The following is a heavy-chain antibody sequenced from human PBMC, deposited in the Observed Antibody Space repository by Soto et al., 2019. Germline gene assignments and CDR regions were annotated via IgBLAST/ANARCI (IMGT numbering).Heavy chain of an antibody. CDR2: ISAYNGNT. J-gene: IGHJ6*02. Sequence: SVKVSCKASGYTFTSYGISWVRQAPGQGLEWMGWISAYNGNTNYAQKLQGRVTMTPDTSTSTAYMELRSLRSDDTAVYYCARDRGGGGIRNYYYGMDVCGQGTTVTVSS. D-gene: IGHD1-26*01. V-gene: IGHV1-18*01. CDR1: GYTFTSYG. CDR3: ARDRGGGGIRNYYYGMDV.